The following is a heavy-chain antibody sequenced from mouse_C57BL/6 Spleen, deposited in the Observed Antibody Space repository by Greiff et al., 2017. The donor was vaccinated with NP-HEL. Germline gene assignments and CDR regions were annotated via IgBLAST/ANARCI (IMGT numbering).Heavy chain of an antibody. Sequence: EVKLQESGEGLVKPGGSLKLSCAASGFTFSSYAMSWVRQTPEKRLEWVAYISSGGDYIYYADTVKGRFTISRDNARNTLYLQMSSLKSEDTAMYYCTRDRGYDYFDYWGQGTTLTVSS. J-gene: IGHJ2*01. D-gene: IGHD2-3*01. V-gene: IGHV5-9-1*02. CDR3: TRDRGYDYFDY. CDR1: GFTFSSYA. CDR2: ISSGGDYI.